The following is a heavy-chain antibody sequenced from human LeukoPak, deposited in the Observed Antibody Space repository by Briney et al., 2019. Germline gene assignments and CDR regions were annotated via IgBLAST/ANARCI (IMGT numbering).Heavy chain of an antibody. V-gene: IGHV4-39*07. J-gene: IGHJ4*02. CDR3: ARLIELVGATYYFDY. Sequence: SETLSLTCTVSGGSISSSSYYWGWIRQPPGKGLEWIGSIYYSGSTYYNPSLKSRVTISVDTSKNQFSLKLSSVTAADTAVYYCARLIELVGATYYFDYWGQGTLVTVSS. CDR2: IYYSGST. D-gene: IGHD1-26*01. CDR1: GGSISSSSYY.